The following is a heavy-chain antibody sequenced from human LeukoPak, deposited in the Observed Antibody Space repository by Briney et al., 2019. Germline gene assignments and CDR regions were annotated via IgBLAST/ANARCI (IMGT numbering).Heavy chain of an antibody. Sequence: KPSETLSLTCAVYGGSFSGYYWSWIRQPPGKGLEWIGEINHSGSTNYNPSLKSRVTISVDTSKNQFSLKLSSVTAADTAVYYCARAADYYDSSGYYFRAFDIWGQGTMVTVSS. CDR1: GGSFSGYY. D-gene: IGHD3-22*01. CDR3: ARAADYYDSSGYYFRAFDI. CDR2: INHSGST. J-gene: IGHJ3*02. V-gene: IGHV4-34*01.